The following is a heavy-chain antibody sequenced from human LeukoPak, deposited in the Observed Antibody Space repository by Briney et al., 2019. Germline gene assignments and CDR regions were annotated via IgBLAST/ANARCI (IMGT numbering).Heavy chain of an antibody. CDR2: IYYSGST. Sequence: SQTLSLTCTVSGGSISSGGYYWSWIRQHPGKGLEWIGYIYYSGSTYCNPSLKSRVTISVDTSKNQFSLKLNSVTAADTAVYYCAKTVAGYWYFDLWGRGTLGTVSS. CDR1: GGSISSGGYY. CDR3: AKTVAGYWYFDL. D-gene: IGHD6-19*01. J-gene: IGHJ2*01. V-gene: IGHV4-31*03.